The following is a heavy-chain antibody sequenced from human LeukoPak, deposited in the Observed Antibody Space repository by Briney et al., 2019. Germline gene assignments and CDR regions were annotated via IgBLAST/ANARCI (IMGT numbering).Heavy chain of an antibody. Sequence: PGRSLRLSCAASGFTFSSYGMHWVRQAPGKGLEWVAVIWYDGSNKYYADSVKGRFTISRDNAKNSLYLQMNSLRAEDTAVYYCARSSGQLPNGLFFDSWGQGTLVTVSS. CDR2: IWYDGSNK. V-gene: IGHV3-33*01. CDR3: ARSSGQLPNGLFFDS. D-gene: IGHD2-2*01. J-gene: IGHJ4*02. CDR1: GFTFSSYG.